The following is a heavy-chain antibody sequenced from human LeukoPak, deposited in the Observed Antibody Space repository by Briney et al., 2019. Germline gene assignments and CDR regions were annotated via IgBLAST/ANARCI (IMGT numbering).Heavy chain of an antibody. CDR1: GYTFTDYY. D-gene: IGHD6-6*01. CDR2: INPNSGGT. Sequence: ASVKVSCKAFGYTFTDYYIVWVRQAPGQGLEWMGWINPNSGGTKYAQKFQGRVTMTRDTSINTGYMELSSLRSDDTAVYYCARVRDYSSSSLDYWGRGTLVTVSS. J-gene: IGHJ4*02. V-gene: IGHV1-2*02. CDR3: ARVRDYSSSSLDY.